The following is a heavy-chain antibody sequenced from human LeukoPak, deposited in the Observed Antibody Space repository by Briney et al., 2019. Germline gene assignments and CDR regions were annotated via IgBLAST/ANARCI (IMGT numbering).Heavy chain of an antibody. CDR3: ARDNYYDSSRGFDP. CDR2: IIPIFGTA. D-gene: IGHD3-22*01. J-gene: IGHJ5*02. CDR1: GGTFSSYA. V-gene: IGHV1-69*13. Sequence: AVKVSCKASGGTFSSYAISWVRQAPGQGLEWMGGIIPIFGTANYAQKFQGRVTITADESTSTAYMELSSLRSEDTAVYYCARDNYYDSSRGFDPWGQGTLVTVSS.